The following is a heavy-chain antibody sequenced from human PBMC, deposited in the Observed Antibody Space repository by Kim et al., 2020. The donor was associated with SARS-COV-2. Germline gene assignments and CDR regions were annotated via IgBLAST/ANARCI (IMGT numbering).Heavy chain of an antibody. D-gene: IGHD3-10*01. Sequence: GGSLRLSCAASGFTFSTYSIHWVRQAPGKGLEWVAFISYDGSNKQYADSVKGRFTISRDNSKNILYVQMNSLKPEDTAVYFCARDLPTYGSGSYYPQGYWGQGTLVTVSS. CDR1: GFTFSTYS. V-gene: IGHV3-30-3*01. CDR3: ARDLPTYGSGSYYPQGY. J-gene: IGHJ4*02. CDR2: ISYDGSNK.